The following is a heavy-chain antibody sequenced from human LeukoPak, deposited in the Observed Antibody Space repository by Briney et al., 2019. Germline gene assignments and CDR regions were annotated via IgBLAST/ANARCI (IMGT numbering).Heavy chain of an antibody. CDR1: GHSLSSGSYS. V-gene: IGHV4-30-4*07. Sequence: SQTLSLTCAVSGHSLSSGSYSWSWIRLPPGKGLEWIGYIYHSGSTYYNPSLKTRVTMSGDSSKNQFSLNLSAVTAADTAVYYCARVGHCSGNDCLDYWGQGTRVTVSS. J-gene: IGHJ4*02. D-gene: IGHD2-15*01. CDR2: IYHSGST. CDR3: ARVGHCSGNDCLDY.